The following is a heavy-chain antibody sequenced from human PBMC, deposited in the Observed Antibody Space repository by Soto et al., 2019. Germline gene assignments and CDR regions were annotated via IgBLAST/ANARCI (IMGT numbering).Heavy chain of an antibody. CDR3: ARVRYCSDNSCYSWFDY. J-gene: IGHJ4*02. D-gene: IGHD2-15*01. V-gene: IGHV3-74*01. CDR2: ISSDGSST. CDR1: GFTFSNYW. Sequence: EVELVESGGGLVQPGGSLRLSCVASGFTFSNYWMHWVRQAPGKGQDWVSRISSDGSSTTYADSVKGRFTISRDNAENSLHLQMNSLRAEDTAVDYCARVRYCSDNSCYSWFDYWGQGTLVTVSS.